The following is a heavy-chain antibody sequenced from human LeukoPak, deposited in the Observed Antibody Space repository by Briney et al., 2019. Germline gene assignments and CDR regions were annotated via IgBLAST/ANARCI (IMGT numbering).Heavy chain of an antibody. Sequence: PVASVKFSCKASGYTFTGYYMHWVPQAPGQGREWRGWINPNSGGTNYAQKFQGRVTMTRDTSISTAYMELSRLRSDDTAVYYCARDVSYSGSYYAFDVSGQGRMVTVSS. CDR1: GYTFTGYY. CDR2: INPNSGGT. J-gene: IGHJ3*01. V-gene: IGHV1-2*02. CDR3: ARDVSYSGSYYAFDV. D-gene: IGHD1-26*01.